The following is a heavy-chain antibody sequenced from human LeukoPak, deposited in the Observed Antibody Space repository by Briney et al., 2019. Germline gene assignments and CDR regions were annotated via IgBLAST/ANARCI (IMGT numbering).Heavy chain of an antibody. V-gene: IGHV3-11*01. Sequence: GGSLRLSCAASGFTFSDYYMSWIRQAPGKGLEWVSYISSSGSTIYYADSVKGRFTISRDNAKNSLYLQMNSLRAEDTAVYYCASWGPFGELLYNAFDIWGQGTMVTVSS. CDR3: ASWGPFGELLYNAFDI. J-gene: IGHJ3*02. CDR2: ISSSGSTI. CDR1: GFTFSDYY. D-gene: IGHD3-10*01.